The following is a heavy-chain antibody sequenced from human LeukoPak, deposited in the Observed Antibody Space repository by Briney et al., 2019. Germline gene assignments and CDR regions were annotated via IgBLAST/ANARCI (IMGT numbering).Heavy chain of an antibody. CDR3: ARDWVVVVPAARSYYYGMDV. CDR2: ISAYNGNT. V-gene: IGHV1-18*01. Sequence: GASVKVSCKASGYTFTSYGISWVRQAPGQGLEWMGWISAYNGNTNYAQKLQGRVTMTTDTSTSTAYMEPRSLRSDDTAVYYCARDWVVVVPAARSYYYGMDVWGQGTTVTVSS. D-gene: IGHD2-2*01. J-gene: IGHJ6*02. CDR1: GYTFTSYG.